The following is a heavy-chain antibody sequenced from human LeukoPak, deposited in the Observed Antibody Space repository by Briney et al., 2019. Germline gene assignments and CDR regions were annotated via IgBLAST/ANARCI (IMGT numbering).Heavy chain of an antibody. J-gene: IGHJ3*02. CDR3: ARRGGVWNGLDAFDI. V-gene: IGHV1-69*01. D-gene: IGHD1-1*01. CDR2: IIPIFGTA. CDR1: GGTFSSYA. Sequence: GASVKVSCKASGGTFSSYAISWVRQAPGQGLEWMGGIIPIFGTANYAQKFQGRVTITADESTSTAYMELSSLRSEDTAVYYCARRGGVWNGLDAFDIWGQGTMVTVSS.